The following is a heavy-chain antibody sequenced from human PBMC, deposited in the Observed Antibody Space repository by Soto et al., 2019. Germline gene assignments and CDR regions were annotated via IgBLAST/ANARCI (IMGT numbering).Heavy chain of an antibody. CDR3: ASALHYDSSGPIDY. Sequence: PVGSLRLSCAASGFTFSSYWMSWVRQAPGKGLEWVANIKQDGSEKYYVDSVKGRFTISRDNAKNSLYLQMNSLRAEDTAVYYCASALHYDSSGPIDYWGQGTLVTVS. V-gene: IGHV3-7*03. J-gene: IGHJ4*02. CDR1: GFTFSSYW. CDR2: IKQDGSEK. D-gene: IGHD3-22*01.